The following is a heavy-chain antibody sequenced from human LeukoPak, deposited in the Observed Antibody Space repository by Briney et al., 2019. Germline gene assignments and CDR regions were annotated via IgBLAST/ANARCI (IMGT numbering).Heavy chain of an antibody. D-gene: IGHD6-19*01. J-gene: IGHJ4*02. CDR2: IIPIFGTA. CDR3: ASGTSYSSGWQY. V-gene: IGHV1-69*05. Sequence: SVKVSCKASGGTFSSHAISWVRQARGQGLEWMGGIIPIFGTANYAQRLQGRVTMTTDTSTSTAYMELRSLRSDDTAVYFCASGTSYSSGWQYWGQGTLVTVSS. CDR1: GGTFSSHA.